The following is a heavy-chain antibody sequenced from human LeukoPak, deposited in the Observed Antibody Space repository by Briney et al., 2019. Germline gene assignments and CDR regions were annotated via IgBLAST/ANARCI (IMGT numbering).Heavy chain of an antibody. J-gene: IGHJ6*02. CDR3: AKMTSESQQRAYYYYGMDV. CDR1: GFTFSSYG. D-gene: IGHD6-13*01. V-gene: IGHV3-30*18. Sequence: PGRSLRLSCAASGFTFSSYGMHWVRQAPGKGLEWVAVISHDGSNKYYADSVKGRFTISRDNSKNTLYLQMNSLRAEDTAVYYCAKMTSESQQRAYYYYGMDVWGQGTTVTVSS. CDR2: ISHDGSNK.